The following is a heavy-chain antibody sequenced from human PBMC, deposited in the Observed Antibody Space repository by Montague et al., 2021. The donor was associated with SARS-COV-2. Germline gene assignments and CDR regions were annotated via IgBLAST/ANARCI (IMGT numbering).Heavy chain of an antibody. Sequence: SETLSLTCSASSGSIISSGYYWGWIRQPPGKELEWIGNIYYSGTTYYXXXLQSRGTISVDTSKNHLSLRLSSVTAADTAVYFCAGGMIRGVTTPFDYWGQGSQVTVSS. J-gene: IGHJ4*02. CDR3: AGGMIRGVTTPFDY. V-gene: IGHV4-39*02. CDR2: IYYSGTT. CDR1: SGSIISSGYY. D-gene: IGHD3-10*01.